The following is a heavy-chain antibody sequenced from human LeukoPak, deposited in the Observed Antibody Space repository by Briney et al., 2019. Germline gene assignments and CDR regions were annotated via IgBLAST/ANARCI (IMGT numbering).Heavy chain of an antibody. CDR3: ASSFYYDSRDY. Sequence: KPSETLSLTCVVYGGSFSGYFWSWIRQPPGKGLEWIGEITPSGSTNYSPSLKSRVSISIDTSKKKLSLRLTSVTAADSAAYYCASSFYYDSRDYWGQGTLVTVSS. D-gene: IGHD3-22*01. CDR2: ITPSGST. V-gene: IGHV4-34*01. J-gene: IGHJ4*02. CDR1: GGSFSGYF.